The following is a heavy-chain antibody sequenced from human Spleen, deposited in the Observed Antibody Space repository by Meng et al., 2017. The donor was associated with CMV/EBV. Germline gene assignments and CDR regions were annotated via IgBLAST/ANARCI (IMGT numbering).Heavy chain of an antibody. CDR1: GFTFSNYA. CDR3: AKVYGDYGGYFDY. V-gene: IGHV3-23*01. J-gene: IGHJ4*02. Sequence: GESLKISCAASGFTFSNYAMSWVRQTPGKGLEWVSSISGSGGGTYYADSVKGRFTISRDNSKNTLYLQMNSLRAEDTAVYYCAKVYGDYGGYFDYWGQGTLVTVSS. CDR2: ISGSGGGT. D-gene: IGHD4-17*01.